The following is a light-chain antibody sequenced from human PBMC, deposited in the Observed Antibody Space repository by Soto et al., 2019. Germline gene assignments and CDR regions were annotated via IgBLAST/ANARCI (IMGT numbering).Light chain of an antibody. Sequence: EIVLTQSPATLSLPPGERATLSCRASQSVGNSLAWYQQKPGQAPGLLIHEVSTRATGIPARFSGSGSGTDFTLTISSLDLEDFAVYYCHQHSDWPLTFGVGTRVEIK. V-gene: IGKV3-11*01. J-gene: IGKJ4*01. CDR1: QSVGNS. CDR2: EVS. CDR3: HQHSDWPLT.